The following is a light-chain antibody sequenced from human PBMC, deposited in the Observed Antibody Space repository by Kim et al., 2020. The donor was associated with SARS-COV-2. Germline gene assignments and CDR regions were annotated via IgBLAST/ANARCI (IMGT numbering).Light chain of an antibody. J-gene: IGKJ5*01. CDR2: EAS. CDR1: QDISIY. Sequence: DIQMTQSPTSLSASVGDRVTITCQASQDISIYLNWYQQKPGKAPKIVIYEASKLVTLVPSRFSGSRSGTDFTLTISSLEPEDSATYYCQQYENLPITFGQGTRLEIK. CDR3: QQYENLPIT. V-gene: IGKV1-33*01.